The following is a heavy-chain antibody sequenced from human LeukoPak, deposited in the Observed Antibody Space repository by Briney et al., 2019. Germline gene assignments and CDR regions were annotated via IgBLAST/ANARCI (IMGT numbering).Heavy chain of an antibody. CDR3: AREEILEPDYYYYGMDV. J-gene: IGHJ6*02. Sequence: GGSLRLSCAASGFTVSSNYMSWVRQAPGKGLEWVSVIHSGGSTYYADSVKGRFTISRDNSKNTLYLQMNSLRAEDTAVYYCAREEILEPDYYYYGMDVWGQGTTVTVSS. CDR2: IHSGGST. D-gene: IGHD1-1*01. V-gene: IGHV3-53*01. CDR1: GFTVSSNY.